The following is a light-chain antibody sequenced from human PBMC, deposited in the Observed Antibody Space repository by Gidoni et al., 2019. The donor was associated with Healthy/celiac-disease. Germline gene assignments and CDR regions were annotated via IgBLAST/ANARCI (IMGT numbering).Light chain of an antibody. Sequence: DIQMTQSPSSLSASVGDRVTITCRASQSISSYLNWNQQKPGKAPKLLIYAASSLQSGVPSRFSGSGSGTDFTLTISSLQPEDVATYYCQHFFGGGTKVEIK. CDR3: QHF. CDR1: QSISSY. CDR2: AAS. J-gene: IGKJ4*01. V-gene: IGKV1-39*01.